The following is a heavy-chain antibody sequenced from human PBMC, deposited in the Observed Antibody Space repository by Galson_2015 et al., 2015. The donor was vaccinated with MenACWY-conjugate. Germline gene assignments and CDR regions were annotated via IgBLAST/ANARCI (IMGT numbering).Heavy chain of an antibody. Sequence: SVKVSCKASGYTFTSYGMHWVRQAPGQRLEWMGWINAGNGNTKYSQKFQGRVSITRDTSASTAYMELSSLRSEDTAVYYCARKCSSTTCYAYPYYYGMDVWGQGTTVTVSS. CDR3: ARKCSSTTCYAYPYYYGMDV. CDR2: INAGNGNT. J-gene: IGHJ6*02. D-gene: IGHD2-2*01. CDR1: GYTFTSYG. V-gene: IGHV1-3*01.